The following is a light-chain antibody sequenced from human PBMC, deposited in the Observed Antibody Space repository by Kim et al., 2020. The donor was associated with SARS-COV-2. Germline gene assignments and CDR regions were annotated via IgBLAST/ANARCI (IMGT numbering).Light chain of an antibody. CDR3: QQRSNWPGT. CDR1: QSVSSY. J-gene: IGKJ1*01. V-gene: IGKV3-11*01. Sequence: PGERATLSCRASQSVSSYLAWYQQKPGQAPRLLIYDASNRATGIPARFSGSGSGTDFTLTISSLEPEDFAVYYCQQRSNWPGTFGQGTKVDIK. CDR2: DAS.